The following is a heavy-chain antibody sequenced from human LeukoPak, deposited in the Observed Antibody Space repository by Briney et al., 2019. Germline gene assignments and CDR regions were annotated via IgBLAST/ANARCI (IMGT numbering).Heavy chain of an antibody. CDR2: ISYDGSNK. J-gene: IGHJ4*02. D-gene: IGHD3-22*01. CDR1: GFTFSSYA. CDR3: AGDGYYYDSSGYYYIDY. V-gene: IGHV3-30-3*01. Sequence: GRSLRLSCAASGFTFSSYAMHWVRQAPGKGLEWVAVISYDGSNKYYADSVKGRFTISRDNSKNTLYLQMNSPRAEDTAVYYCAGDGYYYDSSGYYYIDYWGQGTLVTVSS.